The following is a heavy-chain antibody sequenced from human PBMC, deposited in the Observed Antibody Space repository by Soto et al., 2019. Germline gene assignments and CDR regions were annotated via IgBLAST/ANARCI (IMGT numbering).Heavy chain of an antibody. CDR1: GASIGSHF. Sequence: SETLSLTCSVSGASIGSHFWSWIRQAPGKGPELVGYIYHTVNTNYNPALKSRVTISMDTSKNHLSLQLSSVTAADTAVYYCARLQYTVVTALDIWGQGTMVTVSS. J-gene: IGHJ3*02. D-gene: IGHD2-15*01. V-gene: IGHV4-59*11. CDR3: ARLQYTVVTALDI. CDR2: IYHTVNT.